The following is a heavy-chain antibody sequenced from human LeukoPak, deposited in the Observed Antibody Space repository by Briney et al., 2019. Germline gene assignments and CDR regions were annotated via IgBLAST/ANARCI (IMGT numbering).Heavy chain of an antibody. D-gene: IGHD3-10*01. Sequence: PGGSLRLSCAGSGFTFSSYSMNWVRQAPGKGLEWVSSISSSSSYIYYADSVKGRFTISRDNAKNSPYLQMDSLRAEDTAVYYCAGLWFGDRPPFDYWGQGTLVTVSS. CDR3: AGLWFGDRPPFDY. V-gene: IGHV3-21*01. J-gene: IGHJ4*02. CDR2: ISSSSSYI. CDR1: GFTFSSYS.